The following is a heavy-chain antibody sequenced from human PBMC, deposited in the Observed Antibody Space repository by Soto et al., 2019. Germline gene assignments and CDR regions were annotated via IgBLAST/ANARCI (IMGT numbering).Heavy chain of an antibody. V-gene: IGHV1-3*01. D-gene: IGHD3-22*01. J-gene: IGHJ4*02. CDR1: GYTFTSYA. CDR3: ARGGITMIVVVITHFDY. Sequence: QVQLVQSGAEVKKPGASVKVSCKASGYTFTSYAMHWVRQAPGQRFEWLGWINAGNGNTKYSQKFQGRVTITRDTSASTAYMELSSLRSEDTAVYYCARGGITMIVVVITHFDYWGQGTLVTVSS. CDR2: INAGNGNT.